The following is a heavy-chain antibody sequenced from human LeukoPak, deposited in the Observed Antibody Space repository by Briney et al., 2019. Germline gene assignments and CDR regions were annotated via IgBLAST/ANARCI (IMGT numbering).Heavy chain of an antibody. D-gene: IGHD2-21*02. CDR3: ASSSAYCGGDCL. J-gene: IGHJ4*02. V-gene: IGHV3-53*01. Sequence: GGSLRLSCAASGFTFSSYAMSWVRQAPGKGLEWVSVIYSGGSTYYADSVKGRFTISRDNSKNTLYLQMNSLRAEDTAVYYCASSSAYCGGDCLWGQGTLVTVSS. CDR1: GFTFSSYA. CDR2: IYSGGST.